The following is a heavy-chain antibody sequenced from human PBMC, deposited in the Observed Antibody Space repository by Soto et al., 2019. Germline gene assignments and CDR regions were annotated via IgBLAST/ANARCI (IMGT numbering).Heavy chain of an antibody. CDR1: GFTFTDFY. J-gene: IGHJ4*02. CDR2: IRPDGNVA. Sequence: EAQLVQSGGGLVQPGGSLRLSCVGSGFTFTDFYMNWVRQAPGKGLEWVANIRPDGNVANYVESVKGRFTTSRDNAKNSLFLQMNSLRSDATAVYYCAGWGGHDNKYWGQGILVTVSS. D-gene: IGHD3-16*01. V-gene: IGHV3-7*03. CDR3: AGWGGHDNKY.